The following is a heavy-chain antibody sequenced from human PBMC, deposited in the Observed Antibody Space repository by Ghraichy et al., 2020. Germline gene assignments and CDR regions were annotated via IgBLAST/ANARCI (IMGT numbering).Heavy chain of an antibody. D-gene: IGHD2/OR15-2a*01. Sequence: GGSLRLSCAASGFTFSSYAMSWVRQAPGKGLEWVSAISGSGGSTYYADSVKGRFTISRDNSKNTLYLQMNSLRAEDTAVYYCAKSGVLQTLGFYYYYGMDVWGQGTTVTVSS. CDR2: ISGSGGST. CDR1: GFTFSSYA. V-gene: IGHV3-23*01. J-gene: IGHJ6*02. CDR3: AKSGVLQTLGFYYYYGMDV.